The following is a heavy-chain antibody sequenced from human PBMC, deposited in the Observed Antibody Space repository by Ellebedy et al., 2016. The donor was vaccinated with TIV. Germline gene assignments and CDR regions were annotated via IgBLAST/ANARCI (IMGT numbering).Heavy chain of an antibody. D-gene: IGHD1-26*01. V-gene: IGHV4-59*12. CDR1: GGSISTYY. CDR2: IFYSGST. J-gene: IGHJ4*02. Sequence: PSETLSLTCTVSGGSISTYYWTWIRQPPGKGLGWIGYIFYSGSTHYNPSLKSRVTISIDTSKNQFSLKLTSVTAADTAVYYCVRPRVVEATLPFDYWGQGTLVTVSS. CDR3: VRPRVVEATLPFDY.